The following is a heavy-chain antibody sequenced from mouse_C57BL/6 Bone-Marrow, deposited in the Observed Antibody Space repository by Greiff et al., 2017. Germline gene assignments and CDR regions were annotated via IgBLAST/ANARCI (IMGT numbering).Heavy chain of an antibody. CDR3: ARQKDY. J-gene: IGHJ4*01. V-gene: IGHV5-12*01. CDR2: ISNGGGST. CDR1: GFTFSDYY. Sequence: EVKLMESGGGLVQPGGSLKLSCAASGFTFSDYYMYWVRQTPEKRLEWVAYISNGGGSTYYPDTVKGRFTISRDNAKNTLYLQMSRLKSEDTAMYYCARQKDYWGQGTSVTVSS.